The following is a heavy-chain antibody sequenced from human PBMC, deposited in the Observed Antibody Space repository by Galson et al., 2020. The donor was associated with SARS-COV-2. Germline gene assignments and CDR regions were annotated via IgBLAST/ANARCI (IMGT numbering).Heavy chain of an antibody. CDR2: ISYSGST. Sequence: ASETLSLTCTVSGGSISSSNYHWGWIRQPPGKGLEWIGSISYSGSTSYNPSLMSRVTISVDTSKNQFSLKLTSVTAADTAVYYCARVSYGSETYYNAHDYWGQGTLVTVSS. CDR3: ARVSYGSETYYNAHDY. V-gene: IGHV4-39*07. CDR1: GGSISSSNYH. D-gene: IGHD3-10*01. J-gene: IGHJ4*02.